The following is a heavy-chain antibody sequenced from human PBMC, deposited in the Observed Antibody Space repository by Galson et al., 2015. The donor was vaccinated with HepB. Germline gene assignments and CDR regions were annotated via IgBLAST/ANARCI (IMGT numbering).Heavy chain of an antibody. Sequence: SVKVSCKASGYTFTSYYMHWVRQAPGQGLEWMGIINPSGGSTSYAQKFQGGVTMTRDTSTSTVYMELSSLRSEDTAVYYCARDSRDIVVVPAAMRMYYFDYWGQGTLVTVSS. CDR3: ARDSRDIVVVPAAMRMYYFDY. CDR2: INPSGGST. CDR1: GYTFTSYY. J-gene: IGHJ4*02. D-gene: IGHD2-2*01. V-gene: IGHV1-46*01.